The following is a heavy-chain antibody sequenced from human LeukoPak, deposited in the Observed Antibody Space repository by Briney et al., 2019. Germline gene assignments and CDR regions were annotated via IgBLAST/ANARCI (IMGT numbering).Heavy chain of an antibody. CDR3: ARGATDYYYMDV. CDR1: GGTFSSYA. Sequence: GASVKVSCKTSGGTFSSYAISWVRQAPGQGLEWMGGTIPIFGSANYAQKFQGRVTITTDESTSTAYMELSSLRSEDTAVYYCARGATDYYYMDVWGKGTTVTVSS. CDR2: TIPIFGSA. J-gene: IGHJ6*03. V-gene: IGHV1-69*05. D-gene: IGHD1-26*01.